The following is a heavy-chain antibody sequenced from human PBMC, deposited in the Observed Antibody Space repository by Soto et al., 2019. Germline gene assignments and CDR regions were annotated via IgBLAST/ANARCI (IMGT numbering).Heavy chain of an antibody. Sequence: EVQVLESGGGLVQPGGSLRLSCEGSGFTVSSHAMTWIRQAPGKGPEWVSTITADGGTYYADSVKGRFAMSRDTSESTMYLQMHSLGAEDKADYYCAPHVSCSGGSCQYDAFAIRGQGTMVTVSS. D-gene: IGHD2-15*01. J-gene: IGHJ3*02. V-gene: IGHV3-23*01. CDR2: ITADGGT. CDR1: GFTVSSHA. CDR3: APHVSCSGGSCQYDAFAI.